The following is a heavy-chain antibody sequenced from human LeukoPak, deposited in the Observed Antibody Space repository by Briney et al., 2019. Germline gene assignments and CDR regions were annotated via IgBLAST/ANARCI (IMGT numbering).Heavy chain of an antibody. CDR1: GFTFDDYA. CDR3: AKDRSGSYSNWFDP. Sequence: GRSLRLSCAASGFTFDDYAMHRVRQAPGKGLEWVSGISWNSGSIGYADSVKGRFTISRDNAKNSLYLQMNSLRAEDTAFYYCAKDRSGSYSNWFDPWGQGTLVTVSS. CDR2: ISWNSGSI. V-gene: IGHV3-9*01. J-gene: IGHJ5*02. D-gene: IGHD1-26*01.